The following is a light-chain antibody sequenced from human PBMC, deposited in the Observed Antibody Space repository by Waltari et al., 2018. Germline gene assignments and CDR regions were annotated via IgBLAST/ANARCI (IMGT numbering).Light chain of an antibody. CDR3: QQVNAYPHT. CDR2: AAS. CDR1: RGISSY. Sequence: DIQLTQSPSFVSASVGDRVTITCRASRGISSYLAWYQQEPGQVPKLLIYAASTLQGGVPSRFSGSGSGTEFTLTISSLQPEDFATYYCQQVNAYPHTFGGGTKVEIK. J-gene: IGKJ4*01. V-gene: IGKV1-9*01.